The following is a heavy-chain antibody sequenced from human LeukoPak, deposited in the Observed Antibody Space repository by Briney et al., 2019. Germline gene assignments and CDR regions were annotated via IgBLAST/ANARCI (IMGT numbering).Heavy chain of an antibody. J-gene: IGHJ5*02. CDR1: GFIFGSYA. D-gene: IGHD6-6*01. V-gene: IGHV3-23*01. CDR2: ISPSGSAT. CDR3: TRDKSASSPREWFDP. Sequence: GGSLRLSCAASGFIFGSYAMSWVRQGPEKGLEWVSTISPSGSATYYADSVKGRFTISRDNSKTTLYLQMNGLRDEDTALYHCTRDKSASSPREWFDPWGQVTVVTVSS.